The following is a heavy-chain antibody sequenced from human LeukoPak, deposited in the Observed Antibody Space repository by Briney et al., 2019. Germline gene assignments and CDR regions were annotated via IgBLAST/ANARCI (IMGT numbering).Heavy chain of an antibody. CDR3: APSGSYPRGAFDY. CDR2: ISGSGGST. Sequence: PXXSLRLSCAASGFTFXSYAMSWVRQAPGKGLEWVSAISGSGGSTYYADSVKGRFTISRDNSKNTLYLQMNSLRAEDTAVYYCAPSGSYPRGAFDYWGQGTLVTVSS. CDR1: GFTFXSYA. D-gene: IGHD1-26*01. V-gene: IGHV3-23*01. J-gene: IGHJ4*02.